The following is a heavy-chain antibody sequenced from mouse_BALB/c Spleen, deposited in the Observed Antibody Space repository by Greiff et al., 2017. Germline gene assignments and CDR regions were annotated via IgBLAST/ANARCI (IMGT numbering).Heavy chain of an antibody. Sequence: VQLQESGPGLVAPSQSLSITCTVSGFSLTSYGVHWVRQPPGKGLEWLGVIWAGGSTNYNSALMSRLSISKDNSKSQVFLKMNSLQTDDTAMYYCAREGYYDYDGYAMDYWGQGTSVTVSS. V-gene: IGHV2-9*02. J-gene: IGHJ4*01. CDR3: AREGYYDYDGYAMDY. CDR2: IWAGGST. D-gene: IGHD2-4*01. CDR1: GFSLTSYG.